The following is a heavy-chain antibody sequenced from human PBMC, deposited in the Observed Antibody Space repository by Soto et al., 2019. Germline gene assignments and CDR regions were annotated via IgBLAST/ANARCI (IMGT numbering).Heavy chain of an antibody. Sequence: GGSLRLSCAASGFTFSDYYMSWIRQAPGKGLGWVSYISSSGSTIYYADSVKGRFTISRDNAKNSLYLQMNSLRAEDTAVYYCARVWGGLLDYYYGMDVWGQGTTVTVSS. D-gene: IGHD2-8*02. CDR2: ISSSGSTI. V-gene: IGHV3-11*01. CDR3: ARVWGGLLDYYYGMDV. CDR1: GFTFSDYY. J-gene: IGHJ6*02.